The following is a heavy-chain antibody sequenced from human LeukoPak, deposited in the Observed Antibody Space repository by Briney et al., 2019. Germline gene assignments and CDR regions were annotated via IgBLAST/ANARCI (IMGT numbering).Heavy chain of an antibody. J-gene: IGHJ4*02. CDR2: IIPILGIA. CDR1: GGTFSSYA. CDR3: VTGGDFWSGFDF. Sequence: ASVKVSCKASGGTFSSYAISWVRQAPGQGLEWMGRIIPILGIANYAQKFQGRVTITADKSTSTAYMELSSLRSEDTAVYYCVTGGDFWSGFDFWGQGTLVTVSS. V-gene: IGHV1-69*04. D-gene: IGHD3-3*01.